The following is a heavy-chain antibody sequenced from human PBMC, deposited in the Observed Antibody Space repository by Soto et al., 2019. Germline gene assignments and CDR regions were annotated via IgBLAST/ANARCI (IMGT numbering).Heavy chain of an antibody. Sequence: GGSLRLSCAASGFTFSSYGMHWVRQAPGKGLEWVAVIWYDGSNKYYADSVKGRFTISRDNSKNTLYLQMNSLRAEDTAVYYCARDPITIFGVVIAPFFDYWGQGTLVTVSS. V-gene: IGHV3-33*01. CDR3: ARDPITIFGVVIAPFFDY. CDR2: IWYDGSNK. J-gene: IGHJ4*02. CDR1: GFTFSSYG. D-gene: IGHD3-3*01.